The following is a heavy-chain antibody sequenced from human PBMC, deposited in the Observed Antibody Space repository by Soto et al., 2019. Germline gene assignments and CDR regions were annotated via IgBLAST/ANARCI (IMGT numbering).Heavy chain of an antibody. CDR2: INRRGTST. J-gene: IGHJ4*02. D-gene: IGHD1-26*01. CDR3: ARDQGGQSGNFIFDH. Sequence: GGSLRLSCVGSGFRFSDYPLNWVRQAPGQGLEWVANINRRGTSTNYVDSVRGRFSTSRDNTKNSLYLQMNSLRADDTAVYYCARDQGGQSGNFIFDHWGQGALVTVSS. CDR1: GFRFSDYP. V-gene: IGHV3-7*01.